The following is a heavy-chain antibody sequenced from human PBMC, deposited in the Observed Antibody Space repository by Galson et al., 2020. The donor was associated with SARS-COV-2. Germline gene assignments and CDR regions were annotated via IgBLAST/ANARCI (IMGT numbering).Heavy chain of an antibody. J-gene: IGHJ6*02. CDR2: INHSGSA. Sequence: SETLSLTCAVYGGSFSGYYWTWIRQPPGKGLEWLGEINHSGSANYNHSHKSRVTMSVDTSKNQYSLKFSPVTAAGTGVYYLAKRNELVWFGELLLSNYSYGMDVWGRGSTGTFSS. CDR3: AKRNELVWFGELLLSNYSYGMDV. CDR1: GGSFSGYY. V-gene: IGHV4-34*01. D-gene: IGHD3-10*01.